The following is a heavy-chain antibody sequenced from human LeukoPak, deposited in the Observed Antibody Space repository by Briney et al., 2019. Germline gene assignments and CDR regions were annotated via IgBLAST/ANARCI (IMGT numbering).Heavy chain of an antibody. D-gene: IGHD2-15*01. CDR2: ISYDGSNK. Sequence: GRSLRLSCAASGFTFSSYGMHWVRQAPGKGLEWVAVISYDGSNKYYADSVKGRFTISRDNSTNTLYLQMNSLRAEDPAVYYCAKGGVAAIFDYWGQGTLVTVSS. CDR1: GFTFSSYG. J-gene: IGHJ4*02. CDR3: AKGGVAAIFDY. V-gene: IGHV3-30*18.